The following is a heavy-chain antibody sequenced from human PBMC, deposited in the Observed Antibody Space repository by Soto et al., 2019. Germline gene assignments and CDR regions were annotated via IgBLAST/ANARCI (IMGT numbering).Heavy chain of an antibody. CDR1: GGTFSSYA. Sequence: QVQLVQSGAEVKKPGSSVKVSCKASGGTFSSYAISWVRQAPGQGLEWMGGIITIFGTAKYAQKFQGRVTITADEYTSTAYMELSSLRSEDPAVYYCARDAIAAEVSPFDYWGQGTLVTVSS. CDR3: ARDAIAAEVSPFDY. CDR2: IITIFGTA. J-gene: IGHJ4*02. V-gene: IGHV1-69*01. D-gene: IGHD6-13*01.